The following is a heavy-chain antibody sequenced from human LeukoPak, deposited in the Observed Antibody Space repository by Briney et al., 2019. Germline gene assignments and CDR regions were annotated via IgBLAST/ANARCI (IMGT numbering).Heavy chain of an antibody. J-gene: IGHJ4*02. CDR3: ARHSSIVVVPAAMSPFDY. Sequence: SETLSLTCTVSGGSISSYYWSWIRQPAGKGLEWIGLIYTSGSTNYNPSLKSRVTISVDTSKNQFSLKLSSVTAADTAVYYCARHSSIVVVPAAMSPFDYWGQGTLVTVSS. V-gene: IGHV4-4*07. D-gene: IGHD2-2*01. CDR2: IYTSGST. CDR1: GGSISSYY.